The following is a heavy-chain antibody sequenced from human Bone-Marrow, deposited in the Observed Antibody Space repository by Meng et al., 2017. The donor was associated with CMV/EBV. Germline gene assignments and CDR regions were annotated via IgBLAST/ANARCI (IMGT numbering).Heavy chain of an antibody. CDR1: GGSISRSNYY. CDR2: IYYTGST. Sequence: SETRSLTCIVSGGSISRSNYYWTWIRQPPGKGLEWIASIYYTGSTYYSPSLKSRLTISVDTSENHFSLRLNSVTAADTAVYYCATDRDHWGQGPLVTVSS. V-gene: IGHV4-39*07. CDR3: ATDRDH. J-gene: IGHJ4*02.